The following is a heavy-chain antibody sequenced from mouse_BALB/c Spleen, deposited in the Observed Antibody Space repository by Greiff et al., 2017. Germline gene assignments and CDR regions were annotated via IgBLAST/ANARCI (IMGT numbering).Heavy chain of an antibody. J-gene: IGHJ3*01. D-gene: IGHD2-14*01. V-gene: IGHV5-6-5*01. Sequence: EVKLEESGGGLVKPGGSLKLSCAASGFTFSSYAMSWVRQTPEKRLEWVASISSGGSTYYPDSVKGRFTISRDNARNILYLQMSSLRSEDTAMYYCARDRYDLTWFAYWGQGTLVTVSA. CDR1: GFTFSSYA. CDR2: ISSGGST. CDR3: ARDRYDLTWFAY.